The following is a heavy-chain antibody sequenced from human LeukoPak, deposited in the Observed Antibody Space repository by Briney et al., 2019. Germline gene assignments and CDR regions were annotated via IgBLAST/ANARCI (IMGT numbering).Heavy chain of an antibody. CDR1: GGSISSGGYS. J-gene: IGHJ5*02. D-gene: IGHD6-19*01. CDR2: IYQSGST. V-gene: IGHV4-30-2*01. Sequence: SQTLSLTCAVSGGSISSGGYSWSWIRQPPGKGLEWIGYIYQSGSTYYNPSLKSRVTISVDRSKNQFSLKLSSVTAADTAVYYGAREVAGPSWGQGTLVTVSS. CDR3: AREVAGPS.